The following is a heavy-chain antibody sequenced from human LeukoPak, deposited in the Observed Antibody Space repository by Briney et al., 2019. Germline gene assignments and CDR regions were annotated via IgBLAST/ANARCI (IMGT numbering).Heavy chain of an antibody. CDR2: IYYSGST. D-gene: IGHD6-13*01. CDR3: AREVVAAAGTVDY. CDR1: GGSISSGRNY. Sequence: PSQTLSLTCTVSGGSISSGRNYWTWTRQPPGKGLEWIGYIYYSGSTNYNPSLKSRVTISVDTSKNQFSLKLTSVTAADTAVYYCAREVVAAAGTVDYWGQGTLVTVSS. J-gene: IGHJ4*02. V-gene: IGHV4-61*01.